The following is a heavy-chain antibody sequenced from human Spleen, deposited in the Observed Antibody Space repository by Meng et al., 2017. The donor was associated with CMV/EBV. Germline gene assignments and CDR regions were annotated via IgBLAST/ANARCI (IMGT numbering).Heavy chain of an antibody. V-gene: IGHV1-69*05. D-gene: IGHD6-6*01. J-gene: IGHJ4*02. Sequence: SCKASGGTFSSYAISWVRQAPGQGLEWMGGIIPIFGTANYAQKFQGRDTITTDESTRTAYMELSSLRSEDTAVYYCARGGQLAYFDYWGQGTLVTVSS. CDR3: ARGGQLAYFDY. CDR1: GGTFSSYA. CDR2: IIPIFGTA.